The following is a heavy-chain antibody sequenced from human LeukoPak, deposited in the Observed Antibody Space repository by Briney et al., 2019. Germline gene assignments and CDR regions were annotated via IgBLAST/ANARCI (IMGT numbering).Heavy chain of an antibody. CDR3: ARRPKGIAARPFDY. J-gene: IGHJ4*02. CDR1: VYTFTGYY. V-gene: IGHV1-2*02. CDR2: INPNSGGT. D-gene: IGHD6-6*01. Sequence: ASVKVSCKASVYTFTGYYMHWVRQAPGQGLEWMGWINPNSGGTNYAQKFQGRVTMTRDTSISTAYMELSGLRSDDTAAYYCARRPKGIAARPFDYWGQGTLVTVSS.